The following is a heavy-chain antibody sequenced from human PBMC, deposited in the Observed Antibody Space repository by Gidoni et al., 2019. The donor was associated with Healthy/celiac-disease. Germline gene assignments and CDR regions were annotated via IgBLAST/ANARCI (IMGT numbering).Heavy chain of an antibody. J-gene: IGHJ4*02. V-gene: IGHV3-30*01. CDR1: GFNFSSYA. D-gene: IGHD3-10*01. CDR3: ARGHMVRGFDY. CDR2: ISYDGSNK. Sequence: QVQLVESGGGVVQPGGSLRLSFAASGFNFSSYAMHWVRQAPGKGLEWVSVISYDGSNKYYADSVKGRFTISRDNSKNTLYLQMNSLRAEDTAVYYCARGHMVRGFDYWGQGTLVTVSS.